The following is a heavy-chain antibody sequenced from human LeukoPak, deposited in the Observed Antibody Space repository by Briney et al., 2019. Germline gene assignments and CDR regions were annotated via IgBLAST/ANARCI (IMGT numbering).Heavy chain of an antibody. V-gene: IGHV4-59*01. J-gene: IGHJ3*02. CDR3: ARSDYVDAFDI. CDR1: GGSFSGYY. D-gene: IGHD4-17*01. Sequence: SETLSLTCAVYGGSFSGYYWSWIRQPPGKGLEWIGYIYYSGSTNYNPSLKSRVTISVDTSKNQFSLKLSSVTAADTAVYYCARSDYVDAFDIWGQGTMVTVSS. CDR2: IYYSGST.